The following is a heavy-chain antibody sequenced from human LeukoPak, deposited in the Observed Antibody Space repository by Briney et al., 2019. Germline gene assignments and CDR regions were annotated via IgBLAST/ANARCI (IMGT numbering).Heavy chain of an antibody. V-gene: IGHV1-2*02. Sequence: ASVKVSCKASRYTFTGYYMHWVRQAPGQGLEWMGWINPNSGGTNYAQKFQGRVTMTRDTSISTAYMELSRLRSDDTAVYYCARGNWNDVAFDIWGQGTMVTVSS. CDR2: INPNSGGT. D-gene: IGHD1-1*01. CDR1: RYTFTGYY. J-gene: IGHJ3*02. CDR3: ARGNWNDVAFDI.